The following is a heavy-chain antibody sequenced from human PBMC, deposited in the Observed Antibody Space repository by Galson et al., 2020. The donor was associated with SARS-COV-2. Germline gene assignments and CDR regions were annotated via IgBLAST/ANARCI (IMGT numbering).Heavy chain of an antibody. CDR2: INHSGST. J-gene: IGHJ6*02. CDR1: GGSFSGYY. Sequence: ETSETLSLTCAVYGGSFSGYYWSWIRQPPGKGLEWIGEINHSGSTNYNPSLKSRVTISVDTSKNQFSLKLSSVTAADTAVYYCARGLQGFHTAMVTYYYYDGMDVWGQGTTVTVSS. CDR3: ARGLQGFHTAMVTYYYYDGMDV. V-gene: IGHV4-34*01. D-gene: IGHD5-18*01.